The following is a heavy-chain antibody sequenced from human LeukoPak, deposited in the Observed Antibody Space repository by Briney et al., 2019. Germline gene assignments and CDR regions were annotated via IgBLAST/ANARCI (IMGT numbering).Heavy chain of an antibody. CDR1: EYSFTSYW. V-gene: IGHV5-51*01. CDR2: IYPGDSDT. CDR3: ARRPTVVRGRGLDV. Sequence: GESMKISCTGSEYSFTSYWIGWVRQMPGKGLEWMGVIYPGDSDTRYSPSFQGQVTISADKYINTAYLQWGSLKASDSAMYYCARRPTVVRGRGLDVWGQGTTVTVFS. J-gene: IGHJ6*02. D-gene: IGHD3-10*01.